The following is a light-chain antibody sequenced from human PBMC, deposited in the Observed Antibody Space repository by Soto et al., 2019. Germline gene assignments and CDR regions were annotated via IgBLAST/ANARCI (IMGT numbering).Light chain of an antibody. CDR3: QQTDSTPKT. Sequence: DIQMTQSPSSLSASVGDRVTITCRASQSINVYLHWYQQKPGKPPNLLIYGASSLQSGVPSRFSGGGSGTDFTLTISSLQPEDVGTYYCQQTDSTPKTFGGGTK. CDR1: QSINVY. J-gene: IGKJ4*01. CDR2: GAS. V-gene: IGKV1-39*01.